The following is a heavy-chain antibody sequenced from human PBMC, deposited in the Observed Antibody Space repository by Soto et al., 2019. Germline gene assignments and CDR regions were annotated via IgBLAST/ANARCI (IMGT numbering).Heavy chain of an antibody. CDR2: ISSSSSYI. V-gene: IGHV3-21*01. D-gene: IGHD1-26*01. CDR1: GFTFSSYS. Sequence: GGSLILSCAASGFTFSSYSMNWVRQAPGKGLEWVSSISSSSSYIYYADSVKGRFTISRDNAKNSLYLQMNSLRAEDTAVYYCARDGISYYYYYMDVWGKGTTVTVSS. J-gene: IGHJ6*03. CDR3: ARDGISYYYYYMDV.